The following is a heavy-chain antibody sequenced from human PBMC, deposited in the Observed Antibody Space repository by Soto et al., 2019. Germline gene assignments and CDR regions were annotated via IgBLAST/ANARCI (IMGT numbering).Heavy chain of an antibody. D-gene: IGHD2-15*01. CDR3: ARDLRYCSGGSCYHARGSAFDS. CDR2: INPNSGGT. CDR1: GYTFTGYY. V-gene: IGHV1-2*04. Sequence: ASVKVSCKASGYTFTGYYMHWVRQAPGQGLEWMGWINPNSGGTNYAQKFQGWVTMTRDTSISTAYMELSRLRSDDTAVYYCARDLRYCSGGSCYHARGSAFDSWGQGTMVTVSS. J-gene: IGHJ3*02.